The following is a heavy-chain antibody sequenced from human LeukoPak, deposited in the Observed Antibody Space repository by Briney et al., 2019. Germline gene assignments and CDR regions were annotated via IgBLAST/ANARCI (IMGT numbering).Heavy chain of an antibody. CDR3: ARARYYYDSSGYYPLRLDY. J-gene: IGHJ4*02. CDR2: INPSGGST. V-gene: IGHV1-46*01. Sequence: ASVKVSCKASGYTFTSYYMHWVRQAPGQGLEWMGIINPSGGSTSYAQKFQGRVTMTRDTPTSTVYMELSSLRSEDTAVYYCARARYYYDSSGYYPLRLDYWGQGTLVTVSS. CDR1: GYTFTSYY. D-gene: IGHD3-22*01.